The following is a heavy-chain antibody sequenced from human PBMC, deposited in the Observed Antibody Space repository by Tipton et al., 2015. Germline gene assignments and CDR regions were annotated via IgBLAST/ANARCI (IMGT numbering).Heavy chain of an antibody. Sequence: TLSLTCTVSGDFIRINNYYWGWIRQPPGKGLEWIGSIYYSGNTYYSPSFKSRVTLSVDRSKRQFPLNVSSVTAADTAVHYCARSERDHLGGLYFDYWGLGTLVTVSS. CDR1: GDFIRINNYY. CDR3: ARSERDHLGGLYFDY. J-gene: IGHJ4*02. D-gene: IGHD1-26*01. V-gene: IGHV4-39*01. CDR2: IYYSGNT.